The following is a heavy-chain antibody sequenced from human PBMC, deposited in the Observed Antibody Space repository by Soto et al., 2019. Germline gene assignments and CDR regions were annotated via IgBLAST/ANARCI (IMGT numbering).Heavy chain of an antibody. Sequence: EVQLVESGGGLVKPGGSLRLSCAASGFTFSSYIMNWVRQAPGKGLEWVSSISSSSSYRYYADSVKGRFTISRDNAKNSLYLQMNSLRAEDTAVYYCARVLDYDYVWGSYHLNWFDPWGQGTLVTVSS. V-gene: IGHV3-21*01. D-gene: IGHD3-16*02. J-gene: IGHJ5*02. CDR3: ARVLDYDYVWGSYHLNWFDP. CDR1: GFTFSSYI. CDR2: ISSSSSYR.